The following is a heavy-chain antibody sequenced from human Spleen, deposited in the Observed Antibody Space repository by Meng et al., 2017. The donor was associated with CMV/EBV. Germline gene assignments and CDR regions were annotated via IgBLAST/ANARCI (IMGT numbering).Heavy chain of an antibody. CDR3: ARRRGGSGRDC. V-gene: IGHV4-39*01. CDR2: IYHSGST. CDR1: GGSISSSNYY. D-gene: IGHD3-10*01. Sequence: QLQLQGSGPGLVKPSTTLSLTCTVSGGSISSSNYYWDWIRQPPGKGLEWIGAIYHSGSTSYNPSLQSRVTMFVDTSKNQFSLMLTSVTATDTAVYYCARRRGGSGRDCWGQGTLVTVSS. J-gene: IGHJ4*02.